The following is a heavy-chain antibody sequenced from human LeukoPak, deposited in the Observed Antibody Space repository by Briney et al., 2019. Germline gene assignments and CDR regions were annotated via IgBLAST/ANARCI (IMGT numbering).Heavy chain of an antibody. CDR2: IRFDGGNE. V-gene: IGHV3-30*02. Sequence: PGGSLRLSCAASDFTFSDYGMHWVRQAPGKGLEWVAFIRFDGGNEFYGDSVKGRFTISGDASKDSLFLQMNSLSAENTAVYFCAKAGYSTSWYYLDFWGQGTLVTVSS. CDR1: DFTFSDYG. J-gene: IGHJ4*02. D-gene: IGHD6-13*01. CDR3: AKAGYSTSWYYLDF.